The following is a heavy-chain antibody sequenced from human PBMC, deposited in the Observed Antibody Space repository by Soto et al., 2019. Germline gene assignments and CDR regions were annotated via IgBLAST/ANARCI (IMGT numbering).Heavy chain of an antibody. D-gene: IGHD6-6*01. Sequence: QVQLLQSGAEVKKPGASVKVSCKASGYTFTNYGITWVRQAPGQGLEWMGWIIAYNGNTHYKQRLQGRVTMTTDTSTGTAYMELRGLRSDDTAVYYCARVRKLVGYFYYYLDVWGKGTTVTVSS. CDR2: IIAYNGNT. CDR3: ARVRKLVGYFYYYLDV. V-gene: IGHV1-18*01. CDR1: GYTFTNYG. J-gene: IGHJ6*03.